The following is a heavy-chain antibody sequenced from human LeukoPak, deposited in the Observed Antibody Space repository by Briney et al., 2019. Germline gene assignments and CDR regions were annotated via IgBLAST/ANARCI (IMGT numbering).Heavy chain of an antibody. D-gene: IGHD5-18*01. Sequence: SETLSLTCAVSGGSISSSDWWSWVRQPPGKGLEWIGEIYHSGSTNYNPSLKSRVTISVDKSKNQFSPKLSSVTAADTAVYYCARQYGYSYGFGYWGQGTLVTVSS. V-gene: IGHV4-4*02. J-gene: IGHJ4*02. CDR3: ARQYGYSYGFGY. CDR1: GGSISSSDW. CDR2: IYHSGST.